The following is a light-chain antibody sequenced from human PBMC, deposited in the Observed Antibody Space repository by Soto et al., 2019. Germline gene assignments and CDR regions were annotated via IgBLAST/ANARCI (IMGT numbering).Light chain of an antibody. J-gene: IGKJ2*01. CDR3: QQYERPPFA. V-gene: IGKV3-20*01. Sequence: EIVLTQSPGTLSLFPGDRATLSCRASQRVSNSYLAWFQQKPGQAPRLLIYDASSRAAGVPDRVSGGGSGTDFTLTISALEPGDFALYFCQQYERPPFAFGQGTRLEI. CDR1: QRVSNSY. CDR2: DAS.